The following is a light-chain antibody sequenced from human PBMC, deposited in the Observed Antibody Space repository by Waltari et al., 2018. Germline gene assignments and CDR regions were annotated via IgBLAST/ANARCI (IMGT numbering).Light chain of an antibody. J-gene: IGLJ3*02. CDR2: DVN. Sequence: QSALTQPASVSGSPGQSITISCTGSSSDVGGYNYVCWYQQHPGKAPKLMIFDVNNRASGVSNRFSGSKSGNTASLTISGLQVEDEAEYYCCSFTRSSTWVFGGGTKLTVL. V-gene: IGLV2-14*03. CDR3: CSFTRSSTWV. CDR1: SSDVGGYNY.